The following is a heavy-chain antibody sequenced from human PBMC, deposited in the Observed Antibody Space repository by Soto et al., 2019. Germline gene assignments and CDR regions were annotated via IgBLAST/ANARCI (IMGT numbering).Heavy chain of an antibody. D-gene: IGHD1-26*01. CDR1: GFDFTTFS. CDR2: ISPSSPYT. V-gene: IGHV3-21*03. CDR3: ARGGAMGVDY. J-gene: IGHJ4*02. Sequence: GGSLRLSCAASGFDFTTFSMNWVRQAPGKGLEWVSFISPSSPYTSYADSVKGRFIISGDNAENSVYLQMNSLRAEDTGVYYCARGGAMGVDYWGQGTLVTVSS.